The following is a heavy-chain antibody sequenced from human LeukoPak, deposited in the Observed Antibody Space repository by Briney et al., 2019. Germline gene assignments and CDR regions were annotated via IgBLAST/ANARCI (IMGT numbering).Heavy chain of an antibody. Sequence: GGSLRLSCAASGFTFSSYGVHWVRQAPGKGLEWVAFIRYDGSNKYYADPVKGRFTISRDNSKNTLYLQMNSLRAEDTAVYYCAKDHLYYFDYWGQGTLVTVSP. CDR3: AKDHLYYFDY. CDR2: IRYDGSNK. J-gene: IGHJ4*02. V-gene: IGHV3-30*02. CDR1: GFTFSSYG.